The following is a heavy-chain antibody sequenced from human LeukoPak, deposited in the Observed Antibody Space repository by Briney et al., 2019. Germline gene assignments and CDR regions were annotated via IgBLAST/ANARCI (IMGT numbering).Heavy chain of an antibody. J-gene: IGHJ4*02. CDR2: IRSKDNDGTT. D-gene: IGHD3-10*01. Sequence: GGSLRLSCTGSGFTFGDYAISWVRQAPGKGLEWLGFIRSKDNDGTTDYAASVKGRFIISRDDSKSIAYLQVNSLKTEDTAVYYCTGSFGELSFFAYWGQGTLVTVSS. V-gene: IGHV3-49*04. CDR1: GFTFGDYA. CDR3: TGSFGELSFFAY.